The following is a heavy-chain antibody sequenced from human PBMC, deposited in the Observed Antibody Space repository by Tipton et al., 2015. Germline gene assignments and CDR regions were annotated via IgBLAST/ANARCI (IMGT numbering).Heavy chain of an antibody. CDR3: ARVPAVTTSWYFDL. Sequence: TLSLTCIVSGGSINSYYWSWIRQPPGKGLEWIAYIYNSATTNYNPSLKSRVTISVDTSKNQFSLKLSSVTAADTAVYYCARVPAVTTSWYFDLWGRGTLVTVSS. D-gene: IGHD4-17*01. J-gene: IGHJ2*01. CDR2: IYNSATT. V-gene: IGHV4-59*01. CDR1: GGSINSYY.